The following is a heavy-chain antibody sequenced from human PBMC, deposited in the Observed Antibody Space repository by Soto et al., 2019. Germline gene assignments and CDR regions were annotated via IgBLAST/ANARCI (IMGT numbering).Heavy chain of an antibody. CDR2: IFYSGST. D-gene: IGHD5-18*01. CDR3: ARVKRGYSYGSIIDF. V-gene: IGHV4-59*01. CDR1: GDSIRNYY. J-gene: IGHJ4*01. Sequence: ETLSLTCTVSGDSIRNYYWSWIRQPPGKGLEYIGYIFYSGSTNYNPSLKSRVAISVDTSRNQFALKLRSVTAADTATYYCARVKRGYSYGSIIDFWGRGTLVTVSS.